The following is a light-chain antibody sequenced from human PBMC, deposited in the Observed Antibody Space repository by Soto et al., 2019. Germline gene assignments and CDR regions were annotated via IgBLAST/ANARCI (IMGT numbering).Light chain of an antibody. V-gene: IGKV3-15*01. CDR2: GVS. Sequence: EMVMPQSPATLSLSPGERAPLSCRARQSLTSYLAWYQQKPDQAPRLLIYGVSTRATDIPDRFSGSGSGTEFTITISSLQSEDFAVYYCQQYNNWPLTFGGGTTVDIK. CDR3: QQYNNWPLT. CDR1: QSLTSY. J-gene: IGKJ4*01.